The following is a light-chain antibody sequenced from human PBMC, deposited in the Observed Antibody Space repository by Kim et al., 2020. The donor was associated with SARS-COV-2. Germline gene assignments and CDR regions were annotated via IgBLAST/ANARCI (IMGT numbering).Light chain of an antibody. J-gene: IGKJ1*01. CDR2: GAS. CDR1: QRVSSTY. CDR3: QQYVSSPWT. Sequence: SPGDRASVSCMASQRVSSTYLAWYQQKPGQAPRLLIYGASSRATGIPDRFSGSGSGTDFTLTISRLEPEDFAVYYCQQYVSSPWTFGQGTKVDIK. V-gene: IGKV3-20*01.